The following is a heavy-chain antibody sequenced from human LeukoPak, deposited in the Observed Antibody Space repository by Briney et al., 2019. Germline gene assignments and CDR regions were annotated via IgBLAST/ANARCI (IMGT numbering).Heavy chain of an antibody. CDR1: GFTLRSYS. Sequence: GGSLRLSCAASGFTLRSYSMNWVRQAPGEGLEWVSSISSSSTYIYYADSGKGRFTISRDNAKNSLYLQMNSLRAEDTAVYYCARVGYYYDSSTYSDGFDMWGQGTMVTVSS. CDR3: ARVGYYYDSSTYSDGFDM. J-gene: IGHJ3*02. D-gene: IGHD3-22*01. V-gene: IGHV3-21*01. CDR2: ISSSSTYI.